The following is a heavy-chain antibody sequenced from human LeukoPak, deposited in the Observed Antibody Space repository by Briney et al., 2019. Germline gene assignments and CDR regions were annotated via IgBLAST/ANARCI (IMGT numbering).Heavy chain of an antibody. CDR2: INPSGGST. D-gene: IGHD2-2*01. V-gene: IGHV1-46*01. J-gene: IGHJ5*02. Sequence: ASVKVSCKASGYTFTSYYMHWVRQAPGQGLERMGIINPSGGSTSYAQKFQGRVTMTRDTSTSTVYMELSSLRSEDTAVYYCARARPYPYQLPVGFDPWGQGTLVTVSS. CDR1: GYTFTSYY. CDR3: ARARPYPYQLPVGFDP.